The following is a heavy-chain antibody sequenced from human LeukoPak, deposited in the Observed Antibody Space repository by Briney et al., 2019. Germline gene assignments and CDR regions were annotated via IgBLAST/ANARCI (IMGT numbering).Heavy chain of an antibody. CDR2: IWTDGSNK. CDR1: GFTLSSHA. CDR3: AKESKGLDI. V-gene: IGHV3-33*06. J-gene: IGHJ3*02. Sequence: GGPLRHSCAASGFTLSSHAMQWVRQAPGKGLEWVAVIWTDGSNKSYADRFTISKDISKNTLYLQMNSLRAEDTAVYYCAKESKGLDIWGQGTMVTVSS.